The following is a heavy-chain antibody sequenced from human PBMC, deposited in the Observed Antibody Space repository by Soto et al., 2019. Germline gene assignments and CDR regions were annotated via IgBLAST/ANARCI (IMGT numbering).Heavy chain of an antibody. J-gene: IGHJ6*02. V-gene: IGHV2-5*02. Sequence: SGPTLVNPTQTLTLTCTFSGFSLSTSGVGVGWIRQPPGKALEWLALIYWDDDKRYSPSLKSRLTITKDTSKNQVVLTMTNMDPVDTATYYCAHSPGYCSGGSCYSYYYYGMDVWGQGTTVTVSS. CDR2: IYWDDDK. CDR3: AHSPGYCSGGSCYSYYYYGMDV. D-gene: IGHD2-15*01. CDR1: GFSLSTSGVG.